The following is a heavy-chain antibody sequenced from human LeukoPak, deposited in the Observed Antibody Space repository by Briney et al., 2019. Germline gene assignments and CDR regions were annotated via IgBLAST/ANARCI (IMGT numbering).Heavy chain of an antibody. V-gene: IGHV4-39*01. CDR1: GGSISSSSYS. CDR2: FYYSGST. CDR3: ARQGYSSSWTNFDY. D-gene: IGHD6-13*01. Sequence: SETLSLTCTVSGGSISSSSYSWGWTRQPPGKGLEWIGTFYYSGSTYYNPSLKSRVTISVDTSSNQFSLKLYSVTAADTAVYYCARQGYSSSWTNFDYWGQGSLVTVSS. J-gene: IGHJ4*02.